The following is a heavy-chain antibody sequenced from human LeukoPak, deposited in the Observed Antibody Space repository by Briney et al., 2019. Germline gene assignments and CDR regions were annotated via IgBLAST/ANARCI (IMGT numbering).Heavy chain of an antibody. J-gene: IGHJ6*03. Sequence: GGSLRLSCAASGFSVSMKYMTWVRQAPGKGLEWVSVIFSGGTTYYADSVRGRFTVSRDNSKNMMYLQMNSLRAEDAAVYYCARFSGPGMQHYYYYMDVWGTGTTVTVSS. CDR3: ARFSGPGMQHYYYYMDV. CDR2: IFSGGTT. CDR1: GFSVSMKY. V-gene: IGHV3-53*01. D-gene: IGHD3-10*01.